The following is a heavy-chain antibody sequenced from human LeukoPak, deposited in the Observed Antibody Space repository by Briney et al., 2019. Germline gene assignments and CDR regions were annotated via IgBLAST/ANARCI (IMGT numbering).Heavy chain of an antibody. V-gene: IGHV3-53*01. CDR3: ARPHNNWRWYFDL. CDR2: IYSGGST. J-gene: IGHJ2*01. D-gene: IGHD3-3*01. CDR1: EFTISSNY. Sequence: PGGSLRLSCAASEFTISSNYMTWVRQAPGKGLEWVSIIYSGGSTYYADSVKGRFAISRDNSKNTLYLQMNSLRAEDTAVYYCARPHNNWRWYFDLWGRGTLVTVSS.